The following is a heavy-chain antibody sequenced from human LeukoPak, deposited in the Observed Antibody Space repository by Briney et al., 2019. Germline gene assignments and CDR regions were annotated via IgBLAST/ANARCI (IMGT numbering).Heavy chain of an antibody. CDR3: ARDRVTMVRGVITLLDY. CDR1: GYTFTGYY. D-gene: IGHD3-10*01. Sequence: ASVKVSCKASGYTFTGYYMHWVRQAPGQGLEWMGRINPNSGGTNYAQKFQGRGTMTRDTSISTDYMELSRLRSDDTAVYYCARDRVTMVRGVITLLDYWGQGTLVPVSS. J-gene: IGHJ4*02. V-gene: IGHV1-2*06. CDR2: INPNSGGT.